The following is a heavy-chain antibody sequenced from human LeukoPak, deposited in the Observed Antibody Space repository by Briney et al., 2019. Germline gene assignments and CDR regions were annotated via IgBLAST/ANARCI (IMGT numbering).Heavy chain of an antibody. J-gene: IGHJ4*02. D-gene: IGHD6-19*01. CDR2: MYNRGST. CDR3: ARAEKAVTGTLDS. CDR1: GDSISNYY. V-gene: IGHV4-59*01. Sequence: SETLSLTCTVSGDSISNYYWSWIRQSPGKELEWIGYMYNRGSTIYNPSLKGRVTISTDTSKNQFSLRLTSVTAADTAVYYCARAEKAVTGTLDSWGQGTLITVSS.